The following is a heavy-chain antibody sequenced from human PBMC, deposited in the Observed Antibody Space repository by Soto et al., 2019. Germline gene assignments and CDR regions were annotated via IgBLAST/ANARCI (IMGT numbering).Heavy chain of an antibody. Sequence: PGGTLRLSCAASGFTFSSYSMNWVRQAPGKGLEWVSYISSSSSTIYYADSVKGRFTISRDSAKNSLYLQMNSLRDEDTAVYYCARDHNPGYYDSSSYLYRGQGTLVTVSS. D-gene: IGHD3-22*01. V-gene: IGHV3-48*02. CDR2: ISSSSSTI. J-gene: IGHJ1*01. CDR3: ARDHNPGYYDSSSYLY. CDR1: GFTFSSYS.